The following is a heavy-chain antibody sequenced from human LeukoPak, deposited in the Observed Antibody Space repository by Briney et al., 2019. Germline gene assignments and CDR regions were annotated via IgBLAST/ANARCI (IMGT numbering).Heavy chain of an antibody. J-gene: IGHJ6*02. CDR3: ARMGKDDYGDYRDYYYYYGMDV. Sequence: GASVTVSCKASGYTFTSYDINWVRQATGQGLEWMGWMNPNSGNTGYAQKFQGRVTMTRNTSISTAYMELSSLRSEDTAVYYCARMGKDDYGDYRDYYYYYGMDVWGQGTTVTVSS. CDR1: GYTFTSYD. CDR2: MNPNSGNT. V-gene: IGHV1-8*01. D-gene: IGHD4-17*01.